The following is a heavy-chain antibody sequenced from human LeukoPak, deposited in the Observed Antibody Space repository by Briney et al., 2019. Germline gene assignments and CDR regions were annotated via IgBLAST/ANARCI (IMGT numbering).Heavy chain of an antibody. D-gene: IGHD3-10*01. J-gene: IGHJ5*02. V-gene: IGHV1-2*02. CDR1: GYTFTGYY. CDR3: ARESFSGSGGLNWFAP. CDR2: LNPDTGST. Sequence: ASVNVSCKASGYTFTGYYIHWVRQAPGQGLEWMGGLNPDTGSTNSAQKFQARVIMTRDTSINTAYMELRRLRYDDTAMYFCARESFSGSGGLNWFAPWGQGTLVTVSA.